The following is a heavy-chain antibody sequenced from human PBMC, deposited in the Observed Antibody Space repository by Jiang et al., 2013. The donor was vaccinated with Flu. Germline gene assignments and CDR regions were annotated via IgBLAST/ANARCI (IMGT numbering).Heavy chain of an antibody. CDR3: ARAYHYYDSSGYYYLWEYFDH. D-gene: IGHD3-22*01. V-gene: IGHV4-61*01. CDR2: IYYSGST. Sequence: GSGLVKPSETLSLTCTVSGGSVSSGSYYWSWIRQPPGKGLEWIGYIYYSGSTNYNPSLKSRVTISVDTSKNQFSLKLSSVTAADTAVYYCARAYHYYDSSGYYYLWEYFDHWGQGTLVTVSS. J-gene: IGHJ4*02. CDR1: GGSVSSGSYY.